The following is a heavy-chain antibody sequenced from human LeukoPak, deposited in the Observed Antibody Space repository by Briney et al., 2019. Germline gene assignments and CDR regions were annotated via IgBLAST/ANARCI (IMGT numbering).Heavy chain of an antibody. D-gene: IGHD4-11*01. V-gene: IGHV3-66*01. CDR1: GLSVGENY. CDR2: IYSGGTT. Sequence: VGSLSLSCAGSGLSVGENYMRAVCAAPRGGGECVSAIYSGGTTYYADSVKGRFTVSRDNSKNTLHLQMNSLRPEDSAVYYCARGDYNHGYYFDYWGQGTLVTVSS. CDR3: ARGDYNHGYYFDY. J-gene: IGHJ4*02.